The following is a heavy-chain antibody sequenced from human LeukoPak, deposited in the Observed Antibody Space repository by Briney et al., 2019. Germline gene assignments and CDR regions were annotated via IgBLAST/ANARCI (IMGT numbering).Heavy chain of an antibody. CDR2: IYYTGTT. D-gene: IGHD4-17*01. CDR1: GGSISSYY. CDR3: VRDRRDDYGDYRGADY. Sequence: SSETLSLTCTVSGGSISSYYWSWIRQPPGKGLEWIAYIYYTGTTNYNPSLKSRVTISVDTSKNQFSLKLTSVTAADTAVYYCVRDRRDDYGDYRGADYWGQGTLVTVSS. J-gene: IGHJ4*02. V-gene: IGHV4-59*01.